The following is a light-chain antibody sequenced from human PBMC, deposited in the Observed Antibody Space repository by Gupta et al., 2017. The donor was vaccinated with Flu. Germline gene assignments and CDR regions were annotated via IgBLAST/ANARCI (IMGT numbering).Light chain of an antibody. V-gene: IGKV1-39*01. CDR2: AAS. J-gene: IGKJ1*01. CDR3: HQCYSNPWT. Sequence: IQITQTPSPRSASVGDRVTITCRARQSISSYLNWYQQKPGKAPKLLIYAASSLQSGAPSMFSGIRSGTDFTLSIISLQTEDFATYYCHQCYSNPWTFGQGTKVEIK. CDR1: QSISSY.